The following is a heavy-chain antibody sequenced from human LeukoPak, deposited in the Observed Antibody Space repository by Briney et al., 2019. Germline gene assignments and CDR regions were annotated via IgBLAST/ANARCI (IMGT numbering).Heavy chain of an antibody. V-gene: IGHV3-30*04. J-gene: IGHJ4*02. CDR2: ISYDGSNK. CDR1: GFTFSSFA. CDR3: TPLELVDY. D-gene: IGHD1-7*01. Sequence: GGSLRLSCAASGFTFSSFAMSWVRQAPGKGLEWVAVISYDGSNKYYADSVKGRFTISRDNSKNTLYLQMNSLRAEDTAVYYCTPLELVDYWGQGTLVTVSS.